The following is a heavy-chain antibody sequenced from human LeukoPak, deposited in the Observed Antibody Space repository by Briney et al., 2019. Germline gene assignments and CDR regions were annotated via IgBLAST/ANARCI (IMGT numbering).Heavy chain of an antibody. Sequence: GGSLRLSCAASGFTVSNNYMDWIRQAPGKGLEWVSIIYSGGNTYYADSVKGRFTVSRDNSKNTLYLQVNSLRAEDTAVYYCTRGGGSYHWGQGTLVTVSS. CDR3: TRGGGSYH. V-gene: IGHV3-53*01. CDR1: GFTVSNNY. J-gene: IGHJ4*02. D-gene: IGHD1-26*01. CDR2: IYSGGNT.